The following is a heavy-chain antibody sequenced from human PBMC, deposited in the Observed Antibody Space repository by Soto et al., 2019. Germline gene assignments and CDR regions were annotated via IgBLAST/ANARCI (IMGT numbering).Heavy chain of an antibody. V-gene: IGHV1-69*01. CDR2: IIPIFGTA. J-gene: IGHJ4*02. CDR3: ASANEYNWNYEAGFDY. D-gene: IGHD1-7*01. CDR1: GGTFSSYA. Sequence: QVQLVQSGAEVKKPGSSVKVSYKASGGTFSSYAISWVRQAPGQGLEWMGGIIPIFGTANYAQKFQGRVTITADESTSTAYMELSSLRSEDTAVYYCASANEYNWNYEAGFDYWGQGTLVTVSS.